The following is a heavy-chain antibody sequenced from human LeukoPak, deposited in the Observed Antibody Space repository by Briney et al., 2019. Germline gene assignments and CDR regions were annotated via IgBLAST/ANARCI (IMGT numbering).Heavy chain of an antibody. J-gene: IGHJ4*02. CDR2: ISVSGNT. CDR3: AKAPVTTCSGAYCYPFDY. V-gene: IGHV3-23*01. CDR1: GFTLSSYA. Sequence: GGSLRLSCAASGFTLSSYAMSWVRQAPGKGLEWVSAISVSGNTYHADSVKGWFTISRDSSKNTLYLQMNRLRAEDAAVYYCAKAPVTTCSGAYCYPFDYWGQGTLVTVSS. D-gene: IGHD2-21*01.